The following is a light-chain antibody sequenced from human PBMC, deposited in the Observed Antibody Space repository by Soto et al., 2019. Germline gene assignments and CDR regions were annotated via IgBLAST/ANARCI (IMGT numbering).Light chain of an antibody. Sequence: EIVLTQSPATLSLSPGERATLSCRASQSVSSYLAWSQPTPGQAPRLLIYDTSKRATGIPARFSGSGSGTDFTLTISSLEPEDFAGYYCQQRTNWPRSFTFGPGTKVDIK. CDR3: QQRTNWPRSFT. CDR2: DTS. CDR1: QSVSSY. V-gene: IGKV3-11*01. J-gene: IGKJ3*01.